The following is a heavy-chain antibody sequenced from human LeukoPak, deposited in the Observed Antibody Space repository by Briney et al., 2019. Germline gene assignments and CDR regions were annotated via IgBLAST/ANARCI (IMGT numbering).Heavy chain of an antibody. J-gene: IGHJ5*02. CDR3: ARETQYYDFWSGPNWFDP. D-gene: IGHD3-3*01. CDR2: ISGSGGST. V-gene: IGHV3-23*01. CDR1: GFSFSEYS. Sequence: GGSLRLSCVGSGFSFSEYSMNWVRQAPGKGLEWVSAISGSGGSTYYADSVKGRFTISRDNSKNTLYLQMNSLRAEDTAVYYCARETQYYDFWSGPNWFDPWGQGTLVTVSS.